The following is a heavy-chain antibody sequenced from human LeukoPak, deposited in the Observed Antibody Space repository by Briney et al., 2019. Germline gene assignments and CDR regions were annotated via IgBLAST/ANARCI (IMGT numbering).Heavy chain of an antibody. V-gene: IGHV3-21*01. D-gene: IGHD3-22*01. CDR2: ISSTSTYI. CDR3: ARPPRIDSTGYTLDY. J-gene: IGHJ4*02. CDR1: GFTFSSYA. Sequence: GGSLRLSCAASGFTFSSYAMSWVRQAPGKGLEWVSSISSTSTYIYYADSVKGRFTISRDNAKNSLYLQMNSLRAEDTAVYYCARPPRIDSTGYTLDYWGQGTLVTVSS.